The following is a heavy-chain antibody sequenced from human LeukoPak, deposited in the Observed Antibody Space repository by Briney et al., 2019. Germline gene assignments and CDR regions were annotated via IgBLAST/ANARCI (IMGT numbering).Heavy chain of an antibody. CDR2: IGTTSGAI. D-gene: IGHD3-10*01. Sequence: PGGSLRLSCAASGFTFNAFGMNWVRQAPGKGLEWVSYIGTTSGAIYYADSVKGRFTISRDSAKNSLYLQMNSLRPEDTAIYYCAREGYYGSGSPPSLYFDYWGQGTLVTVSS. J-gene: IGHJ4*02. CDR1: GFTFNAFG. CDR3: AREGYYGSGSPPSLYFDY. V-gene: IGHV3-48*01.